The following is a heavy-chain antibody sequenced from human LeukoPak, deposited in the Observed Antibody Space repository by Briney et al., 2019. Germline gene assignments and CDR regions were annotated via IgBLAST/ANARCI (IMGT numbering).Heavy chain of an antibody. J-gene: IGHJ5*02. D-gene: IGHD2-2*01. CDR3: ARSPHCSSTSCYHWGQNSWFDP. CDR2: IIPIFGTA. CDR1: GYTFTIYG. Sequence: ASVKVSCTASGYTFTIYGISWVRQAPGQGLEWMGGIIPIFGTANYAQKFQGRVTITADESTSTAYMELSSLRSEDTAVYYCARSPHCSSTSCYHWGQNSWFDPWGQGTLVTVSS. V-gene: IGHV1-69*13.